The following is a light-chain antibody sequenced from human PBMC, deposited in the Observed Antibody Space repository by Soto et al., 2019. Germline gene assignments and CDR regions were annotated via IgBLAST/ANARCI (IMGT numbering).Light chain of an antibody. CDR1: QGISYH. CDR3: QQYDDYPWT. Sequence: DLQMTQSPSSLSASVGDRFTITCRASQGISYHVAWYQQKPGKAPKLLIYRASSLESGAPSRFSGTGSGTEFTLTISSLQPDDFATYYCQQYDDYPWTFGQGTKVDIK. CDR2: RAS. J-gene: IGKJ1*01. V-gene: IGKV1-5*03.